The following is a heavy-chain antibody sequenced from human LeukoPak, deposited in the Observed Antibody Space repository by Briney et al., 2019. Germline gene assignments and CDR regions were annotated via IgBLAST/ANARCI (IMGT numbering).Heavy chain of an antibody. Sequence: PGRSLRLSCAASGFTFSSYGMHWVRQAPGKGLEWVAVVWYDGSNKYYADSVKGRFTISRDNSKNTLYLQMNSLRAEDTAVYYCARERANPLYYFDYWGQGTLVTVSS. CDR3: ARERANPLYYFDY. D-gene: IGHD4/OR15-4a*01. J-gene: IGHJ4*02. V-gene: IGHV3-33*01. CDR2: VWYDGSNK. CDR1: GFTFSSYG.